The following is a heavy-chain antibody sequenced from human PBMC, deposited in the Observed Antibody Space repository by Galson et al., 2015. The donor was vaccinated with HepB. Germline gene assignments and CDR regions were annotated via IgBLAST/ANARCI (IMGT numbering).Heavy chain of an antibody. V-gene: IGHV1-2*06. CDR1: GYTFTGYY. Sequence: SVKVSCKASGYTFTGYYMHWVRQAPGQGLEWMGRINPNSGGTNYAQKFQGRVTMTRDTSISTAYMELSRLRSDDTAVYYCAREGCSSTSCRLERHAFDIWGQGTMVTVSS. CDR2: INPNSGGT. D-gene: IGHD2-2*01. CDR3: AREGCSSTSCRLERHAFDI. J-gene: IGHJ3*02.